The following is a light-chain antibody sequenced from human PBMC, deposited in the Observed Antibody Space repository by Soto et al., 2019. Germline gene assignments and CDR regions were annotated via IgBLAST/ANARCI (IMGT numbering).Light chain of an antibody. CDR3: HQYDNHPFT. V-gene: IGKV1-33*01. Sequence: QMTQSPSSLSASVGDRVTITCQSSRDIDNYLNWYQQNPVKAPNLLIYDASILETGVPLRFSGSRSGTQFTLTISSLQPDDIGTYYCHQYDNHPFTFGQGTKLEIK. CDR1: RDIDNY. J-gene: IGKJ2*01. CDR2: DAS.